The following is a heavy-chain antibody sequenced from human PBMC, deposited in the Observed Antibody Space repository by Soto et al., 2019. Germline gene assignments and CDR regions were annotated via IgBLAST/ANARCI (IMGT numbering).Heavy chain of an antibody. CDR2: INHSGST. CDR1: GGSFSDYY. V-gene: IGHV4-34*01. CDR3: ATRVTRYYYMDV. Sequence: QVQLQQWGAGLLKPSETLSLTCAVYGGSFSDYYWTWIRQPPGKGLEWIGEINHSGSTNYNPSLNSRVTISMDTSRNQFSLKLSSVTAADTAVYYCATRVTRYYYMDVWGKGTPVTVSS. D-gene: IGHD3-16*01. J-gene: IGHJ6*03.